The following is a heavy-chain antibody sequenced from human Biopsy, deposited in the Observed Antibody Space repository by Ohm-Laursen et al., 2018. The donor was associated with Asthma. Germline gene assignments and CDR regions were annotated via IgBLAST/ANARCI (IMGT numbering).Heavy chain of an antibody. V-gene: IGHV3-30*03. J-gene: IGHJ4*02. Sequence: SLRLSCAASGFTFRNFGMHWVRQAPGKGLEWVALISPDVREWYADSVKGRFTISRDNSKNTLDLQMNSLRGDDTAVYFCARDSLGISGTIYWYDWWGQGTLVTVSS. CDR2: ISPDVRE. CDR1: GFTFRNFG. D-gene: IGHD1-7*01. CDR3: ARDSLGISGTIYWYDW.